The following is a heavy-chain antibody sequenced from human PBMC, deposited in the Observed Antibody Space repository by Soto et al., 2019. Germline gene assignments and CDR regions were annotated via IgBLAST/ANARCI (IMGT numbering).Heavy chain of an antibody. Sequence: QVQLVQSGAEVKKPGSSVKVSCTDSGGTFSTYSMFWVRQAPGQGLEWMGRIIPMLGIRNYAQRFQDRVTITADKSTATAHMELSSLRSEDTALYYCTIGSLSGEVFDIWGQGTMVTVSS. J-gene: IGHJ3*02. D-gene: IGHD2-21*01. CDR1: GGTFSTYS. CDR3: TIGSLSGEVFDI. V-gene: IGHV1-69*02. CDR2: IIPMLGIR.